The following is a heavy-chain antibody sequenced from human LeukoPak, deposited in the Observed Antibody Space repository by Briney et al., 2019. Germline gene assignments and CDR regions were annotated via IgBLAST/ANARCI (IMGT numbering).Heavy chain of an antibody. D-gene: IGHD6-13*01. Sequence: ASVKVSCKASGYTFTSYDINWVRQATGQGLEWMGWMNPNSGNTGYAQKFQGRVTMTRNTSISTAYMELSSLRSEDTAVYYCARGVETTAAGTGWFDPWGQGTLVTVSS. J-gene: IGHJ5*02. CDR1: GYTFTSYD. CDR2: MNPNSGNT. V-gene: IGHV1-8*01. CDR3: ARGVETTAAGTGWFDP.